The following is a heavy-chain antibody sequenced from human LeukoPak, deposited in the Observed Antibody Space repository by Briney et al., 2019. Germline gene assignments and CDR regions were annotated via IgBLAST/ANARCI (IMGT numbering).Heavy chain of an antibody. D-gene: IGHD3-22*01. J-gene: IGHJ4*02. CDR1: GFTFSSYE. CDR3: AGGHSSGYYPIDY. V-gene: IGHV3-48*03. Sequence: GGSLRLSCAASGFTFSSYEMNWVRQAPGKGLEWVSYISSSGSTIYYAESVKGRFTISRDNAKNSLYLQMNSLRADDTAVYYCAGGHSSGYYPIDYWGQGTLVTVSS. CDR2: ISSSGSTI.